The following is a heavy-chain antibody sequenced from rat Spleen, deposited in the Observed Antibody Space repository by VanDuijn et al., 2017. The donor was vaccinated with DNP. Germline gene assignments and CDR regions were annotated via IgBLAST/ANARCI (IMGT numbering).Heavy chain of an antibody. CDR2: ISYDGSRT. CDR1: GFTFSDYY. V-gene: IGHV5-29*01. D-gene: IGHD1-11*01. CDR3: ARHDGTEGIDFDY. J-gene: IGHJ2*01. Sequence: EVLLVESDGGLVQPGRSLKLSCAVSGFTFSDYYMAWVRQAPTKGLEWVATISYDGSRTYYGDSVKGRFTISRDNAKNTIYLQMDSLRSEDTATYYCARHDGTEGIDFDYWGQGVMVTVSS.